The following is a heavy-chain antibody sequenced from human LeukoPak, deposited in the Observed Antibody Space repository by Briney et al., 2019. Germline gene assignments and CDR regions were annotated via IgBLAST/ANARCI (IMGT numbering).Heavy chain of an antibody. Sequence: PSETLSLTCAVSGGSISSSSYYWGWIRQPPGKGLEWIGSIYYSGSTYYNPSLKSRVTISVDTSKNQFSLKLSSATAADTAVYYCAIDFDWLSSFDYWGQGTLVTVSS. J-gene: IGHJ4*02. CDR2: IYYSGST. D-gene: IGHD3-9*01. CDR3: AIDFDWLSSFDY. V-gene: IGHV4-39*02. CDR1: GGSISSSSYY.